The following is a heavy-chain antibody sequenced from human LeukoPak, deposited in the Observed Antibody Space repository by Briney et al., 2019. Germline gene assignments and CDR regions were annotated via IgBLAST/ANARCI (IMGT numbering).Heavy chain of an antibody. CDR1: GFTFDDYA. Sequence: GGSLRLSCAASGFTFDDYAMHWVRQAPGKGLEWVSGISWSSGSIGYADSVKGRFTISRDNAKNSLYLQMNSLRAEDTALYYCAKDLIAVYGDYAFDIWGQGTTVTVSS. D-gene: IGHD4-17*01. CDR2: ISWSSGSI. CDR3: AKDLIAVYGDYAFDI. V-gene: IGHV3-9*01. J-gene: IGHJ3*02.